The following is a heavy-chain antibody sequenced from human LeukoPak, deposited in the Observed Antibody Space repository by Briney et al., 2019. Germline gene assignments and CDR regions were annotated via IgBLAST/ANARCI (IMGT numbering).Heavy chain of an antibody. Sequence: PSQTLSLTCAISGDTVSSNSAAWDWIRQSPSRGLEWLGRTYYRSKWYNDYAVSVKSRITINPDTSKNQFSLKLSSVTAADTAVYYCARKPRTTGTTTHSYYYYYYMDVWGKGTTVTVSS. CDR3: ARKPRTTGTTTHSYYYYYYMDV. V-gene: IGHV6-1*01. CDR1: GDTVSSNSAA. J-gene: IGHJ6*03. CDR2: TYYRSKWYN. D-gene: IGHD1-1*01.